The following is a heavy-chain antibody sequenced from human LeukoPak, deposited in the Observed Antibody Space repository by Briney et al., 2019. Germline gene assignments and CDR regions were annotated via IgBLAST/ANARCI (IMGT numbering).Heavy chain of an antibody. CDR1: GYSFTSYW. Sequence: GESLKISRKGSGYSFTSYWIGWVRQMPGKGLEWMGIIYPGDSDTRYSPSFQGQVTISADKSISTAYLQWSSLKASDTAMYYCARQERDGYSYGLYYFDYWGQGTLVTVSS. CDR2: IYPGDSDT. J-gene: IGHJ4*02. CDR3: ARQERDGYSYGLYYFDY. V-gene: IGHV5-51*01. D-gene: IGHD5-18*01.